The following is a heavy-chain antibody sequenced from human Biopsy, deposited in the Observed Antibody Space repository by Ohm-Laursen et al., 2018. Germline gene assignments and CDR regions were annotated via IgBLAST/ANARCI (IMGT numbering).Heavy chain of an antibody. CDR2: IYYSGST. Sequence: PSQTLSLTCTVSGGSISSDYWSWIRQTPGQGLEWIRNIYYSGSTNYNPSLKSRVTISVDTSKNQFSLRLNSVTAADTAVYYCARATNSTGWPYYYFYGMDVWGQGTTVTVSS. D-gene: IGHD2/OR15-2a*01. J-gene: IGHJ6*02. V-gene: IGHV4-59*01. CDR1: GGSISSDY. CDR3: ARATNSTGWPYYYFYGMDV.